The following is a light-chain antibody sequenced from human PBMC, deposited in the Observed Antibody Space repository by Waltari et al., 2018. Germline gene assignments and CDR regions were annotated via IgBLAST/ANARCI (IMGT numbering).Light chain of an antibody. CDR3: SIYMGSGIWV. J-gene: IGLJ3*02. CDR1: SGSVSTTSY. CDR2: NGN. V-gene: IGLV8-61*01. Sequence: QPVLTQEPSLSVSPGGTVTLTCSLSSGSVSTTSYATWYLQTPGQAPRTLGYNGNGRSSLVPDRFAGSILRNKAALTITVAQADDEADYYCSIYMGSGIWVFGGGTKVTVL.